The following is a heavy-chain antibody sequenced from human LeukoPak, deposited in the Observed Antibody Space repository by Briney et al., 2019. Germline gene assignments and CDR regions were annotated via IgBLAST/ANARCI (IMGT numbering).Heavy chain of an antibody. V-gene: IGHV3-53*01. CDR1: GFTVSSNY. J-gene: IGHJ4*02. Sequence: XGSLRLSCAASGFTVSSNYMSWVRQAPGKGLEWVAVIYSGGSTYYADSVKGRFTISRDNSKNTLYLQMNSLRAEDTAVYYCAKDRYDSSGYCFDYWGQGTLVTISS. D-gene: IGHD3-22*01. CDR3: AKDRYDSSGYCFDY. CDR2: IYSGGST.